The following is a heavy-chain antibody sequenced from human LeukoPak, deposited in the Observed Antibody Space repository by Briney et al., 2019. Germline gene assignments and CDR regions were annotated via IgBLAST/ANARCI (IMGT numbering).Heavy chain of an antibody. CDR3: ARLKTSFNYFDY. CDR1: GGSFSGYY. D-gene: IGHD6-6*01. CDR2: INHSGST. V-gene: IGHV4-34*01. J-gene: IGHJ4*02. Sequence: PSETLSLTCAVYGGSFSGYYWSWIRQPPGKGLEWIGEINHSGSTNYNPSLKSRVTISVDTSKNQFSLKLSSVTAADTALYYCARLKTSFNYFDYWGQGTLVTVSS.